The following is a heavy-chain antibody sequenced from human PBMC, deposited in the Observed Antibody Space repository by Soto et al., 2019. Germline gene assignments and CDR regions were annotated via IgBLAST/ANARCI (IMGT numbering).Heavy chain of an antibody. Sequence: GGSLRLSCGASGFTFDDYAMHWVRHGPGKGLEWVSGISWNSGNIIYADSVKGRFTISRDNARNSLYLQMDSLRAEDTALYYCTKGEMSTIRNSFDPWGQGTLVTVSS. V-gene: IGHV3-9*01. J-gene: IGHJ5*02. CDR2: ISWNSGNI. CDR3: TKGEMSTIRNSFDP. D-gene: IGHD1-7*01. CDR1: GFTFDDYA.